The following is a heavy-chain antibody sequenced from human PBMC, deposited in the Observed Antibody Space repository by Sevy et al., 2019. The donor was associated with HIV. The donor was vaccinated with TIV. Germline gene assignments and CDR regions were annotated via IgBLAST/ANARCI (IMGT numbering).Heavy chain of an antibody. CDR3: AGENAWGRGYS. V-gene: IGHV4-59*08. CDR2: IYYNGHI. J-gene: IGHJ4*02. CDR1: GGSITSLY. Sequence: SETLSLTCTVSGGSITSLYWNWIRQPPGKGLECIANIYYNGHINYNPSLKSRVTLSLDTPKNQFSLRLSSVTAADTAMYYCAGENAWGRGYSWGQGTLVTVSS. D-gene: IGHD1-26*01.